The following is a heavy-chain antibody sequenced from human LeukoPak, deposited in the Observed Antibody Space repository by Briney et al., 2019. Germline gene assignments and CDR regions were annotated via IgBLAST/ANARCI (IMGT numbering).Heavy chain of an antibody. CDR2: ISYDGSNK. V-gene: IGHV3-30*04. D-gene: IGHD6-19*01. CDR3: AREDQWLAFDY. CDR1: GFTFSSYA. Sequence: GGSLRLSCAASGFTFSSYAMHWVRQAPGKGLEWVAVISYDGSNKYYADSVKGRSTISRDNSKNTLYLQMNSLRAEDTAVYYCAREDQWLAFDYWGQGTLVTVSS. J-gene: IGHJ4*02.